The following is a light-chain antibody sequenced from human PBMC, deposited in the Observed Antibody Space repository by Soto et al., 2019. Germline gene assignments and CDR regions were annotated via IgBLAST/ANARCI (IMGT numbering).Light chain of an antibody. CDR2: KAS. CDR3: QQYNTYPWT. Sequence: DIRMTQAPSTLSASVGDRVTITCRASQRINTWLAWYRQKPGKAPNLLIYKASSLENGLTSRFSGSGSGTEFTLTISSLQPDDFANYYCQQYNTYPWTFGHGTKVAIK. J-gene: IGKJ1*01. CDR1: QRINTW. V-gene: IGKV1-5*03.